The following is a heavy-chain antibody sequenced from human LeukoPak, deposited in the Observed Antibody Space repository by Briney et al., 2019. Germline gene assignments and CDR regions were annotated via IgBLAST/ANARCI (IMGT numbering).Heavy chain of an antibody. J-gene: IGHJ4*02. CDR3: ARDRWQFTY. D-gene: IGHD2-15*01. V-gene: IGHV4-59*01. CDR2: IYYSGST. Sequence: SETLSLTCTVSGGSNSNYYWSWIRQPPGKGLEWIGHIYYSGSTNYNPSLKSRVTISVDTSKNQFSLNLSSVTAADTAVYYCARDRWQFTYWGQGTLVTVSS. CDR1: GGSNSNYY.